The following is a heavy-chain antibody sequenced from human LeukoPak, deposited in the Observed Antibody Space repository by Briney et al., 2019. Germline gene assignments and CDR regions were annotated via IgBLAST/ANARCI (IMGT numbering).Heavy chain of an antibody. D-gene: IGHD3-22*01. CDR2: ISWNSGSI. CDR1: GFTFDDYA. V-gene: IGHV3-9*03. Sequence: PGGSLRLSCAASGFTFDDYAMHWVRQAPGKGLEWVSGISWNSGSIGYADSVKGRFTISRDDAKNSLYLQMNSLRAEDMALYYCAKDTADYYDSSGYFDYWGQGTLVTVSS. CDR3: AKDTADYYDSSGYFDY. J-gene: IGHJ4*02.